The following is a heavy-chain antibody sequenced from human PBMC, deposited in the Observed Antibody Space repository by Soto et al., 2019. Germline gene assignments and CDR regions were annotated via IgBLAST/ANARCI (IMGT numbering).Heavy chain of an antibody. D-gene: IGHD6-19*01. CDR3: ARRHLAVAVSPWFDP. Sequence: QVTLKESGPVLVKPTEPLTLRCTVSGLSITDSEMGVSWIRQPPGQPLEWLAHIDSSGEKSYRTFLKSRLAISKDTSKSQIGLTMTNMEHADTATYYCARRHLAVAVSPWFDPWGQGIPVTVSS. V-gene: IGHV2-26*01. J-gene: IGHJ5*02. CDR2: IDSSGEK. CDR1: GLSITDSEMG.